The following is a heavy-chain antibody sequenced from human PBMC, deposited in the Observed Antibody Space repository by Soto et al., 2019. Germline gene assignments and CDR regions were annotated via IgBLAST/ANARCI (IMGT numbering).Heavy chain of an antibody. D-gene: IGHD3-10*01. CDR2: ITAYNGNT. Sequence: QVQLVQSGAEVKKPGASVKVSCKASGYTFTSYAISWVRQAPGQGLEWMGWITAYNGNTNYAQKLQGRVTMTTDTSSSTAYMELRSLRSDDTAVYSCARDLPYYYGSGSYEDYWGQGTLVTVSS. J-gene: IGHJ4*02. CDR1: GYTFTSYA. CDR3: ARDLPYYYGSGSYEDY. V-gene: IGHV1-18*01.